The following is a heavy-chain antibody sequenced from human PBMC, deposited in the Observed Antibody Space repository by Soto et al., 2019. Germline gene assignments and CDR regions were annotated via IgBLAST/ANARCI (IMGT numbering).Heavy chain of an antibody. J-gene: IGHJ4*02. D-gene: IGHD1-1*01. CDR2: ISPYNGNT. CDR1: GYTFTSYG. CDR3: ARAWVYKYYFDY. V-gene: IGHV1-18*01. Sequence: QVQLVQSGAEVKKPGASVKVSCKASGYTFTSYGVSWVRQAPGQGLEWMGWISPYNGNTNYAQNLQGRVTMTTDTSTGTAYMELRSLRSDDTAVYYCARAWVYKYYFDYWGQGTLVTVSS.